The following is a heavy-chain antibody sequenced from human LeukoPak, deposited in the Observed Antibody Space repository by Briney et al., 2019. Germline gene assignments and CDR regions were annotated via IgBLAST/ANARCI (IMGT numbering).Heavy chain of an antibody. CDR2: IYYSGNS. CDR3: AGLGASGNGYLSWFYT. J-gene: IGHJ5*02. CDR1: GGSFSAYD. Sequence: TSETLSLTCIVSGGSFSAYDWSWIRQPPGKGLEWIGYIYYSGNSNYNPSLKSRVTISVDTSKNQFSLKLSSVTAADTAVYYCAGLGASGNGYLSWFYTWGQGTLVTVSS. V-gene: IGHV4-59*01. D-gene: IGHD5-24*01.